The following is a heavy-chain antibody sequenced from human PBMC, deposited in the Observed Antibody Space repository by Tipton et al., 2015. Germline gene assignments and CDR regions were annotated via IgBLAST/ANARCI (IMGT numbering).Heavy chain of an antibody. V-gene: IGHV1-69*01. Sequence: QLVQSGAEVKKPGSSVKVSCKASGGDLNRNGFHWVRQAPGQGLEWMGVIMPIVRLPKFAQKFEGRVTFTSDESTSTVYMELSSLRSDDTAEYYCATSGDSYPFEPLGAWGQGTTVIVSS. CDR3: ATSGDSYPFEPLGA. J-gene: IGHJ6*02. CDR1: GGDLNRNG. CDR2: IMPIVRLP. D-gene: IGHD1-26*01.